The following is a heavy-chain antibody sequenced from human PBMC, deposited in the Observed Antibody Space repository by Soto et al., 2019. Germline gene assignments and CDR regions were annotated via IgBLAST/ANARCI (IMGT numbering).Heavy chain of an antibody. Sequence: QVQLQESGPGLVKPSQNLSLTCTVSGGSISSGDYYWSWIRQPPGKGLEWIGYIYYSGSTYYNPSLKSRVTISVDTSKNQFSLKLSSVTAADTAVYYCARGVPQGGLLLGGMDVWGQGTTVTVSS. D-gene: IGHD2-21*01. J-gene: IGHJ6*02. V-gene: IGHV4-30-4*01. CDR3: ARGVPQGGLLLGGMDV. CDR2: IYYSGST. CDR1: GGSISSGDYY.